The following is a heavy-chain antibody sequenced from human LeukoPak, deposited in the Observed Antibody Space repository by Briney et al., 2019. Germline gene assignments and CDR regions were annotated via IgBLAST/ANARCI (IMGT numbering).Heavy chain of an antibody. CDR2: IGSSGSYI. J-gene: IGHJ3*02. D-gene: IGHD2-2*01. V-gene: IGHV3-21*01. CDR3: ARDRRRGYCSSTSCRTDAFDI. Sequence: GGSLRLSCVVSGFTFSSYSMNWVRQAPGKGLEWVSSIGSSGSYIYYADSVKGRFTISRDNAKNSLYLQMSSLRAEDTAVYYCARDRRRGYCSSTSCRTDAFDIWGQGTMVTVSS. CDR1: GFTFSSYS.